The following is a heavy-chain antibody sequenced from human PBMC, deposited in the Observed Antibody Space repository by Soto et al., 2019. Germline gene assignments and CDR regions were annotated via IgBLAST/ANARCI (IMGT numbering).Heavy chain of an antibody. D-gene: IGHD6-25*01. Sequence: SETLSLTCIVSGGSISSSSYYWGWIRQPPGKGLEWIGSIYYSGSTYYNPSLKSRVTISVDTSKNQFSLKLSSVTAADTAVYYCARQMRSETIDYWGQGTLVTVSS. J-gene: IGHJ4*02. CDR3: ARQMRSETIDY. V-gene: IGHV4-39*01. CDR2: IYYSGST. CDR1: GGSISSSSYY.